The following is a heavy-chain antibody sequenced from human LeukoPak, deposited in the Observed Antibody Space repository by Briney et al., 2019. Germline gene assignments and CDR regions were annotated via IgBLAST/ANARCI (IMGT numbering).Heavy chain of an antibody. D-gene: IGHD2-2*01. CDR1: GFTFADYL. J-gene: IGHJ4*02. CDR2: IRSKTYGGTT. Sequence: GRSLRLPCTASGFTFADYLMSWFRQAPGKGLEWVGFIRSKTYGGTTEYAASVKGRFTISRDDSKSIAYLQMNSLETEDTAVYYCAKPATSILIYFDSWGQGTLVTVSS. CDR3: AKPATSILIYFDS. V-gene: IGHV3-49*03.